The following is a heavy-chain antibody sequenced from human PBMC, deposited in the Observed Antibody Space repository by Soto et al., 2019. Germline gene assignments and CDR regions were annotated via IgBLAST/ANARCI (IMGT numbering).Heavy chain of an antibody. Sequence: ASVKVSCKSSGYTFTSYAMHWVRQAPGQRLEWMGWINAGNGNTKCSQKFQGRVTITRDTSASTAYMELSSLRSEDTAVYYCARGVRFLEWPESNWFDPWGQGTLVTVSS. D-gene: IGHD3-3*01. CDR3: ARGVRFLEWPESNWFDP. CDR2: INAGNGNT. CDR1: GYTFTSYA. J-gene: IGHJ5*02. V-gene: IGHV1-3*01.